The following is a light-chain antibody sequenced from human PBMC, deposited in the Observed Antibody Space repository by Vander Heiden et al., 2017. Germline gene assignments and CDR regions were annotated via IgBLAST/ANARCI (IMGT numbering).Light chain of an antibody. J-gene: IGKJ4*01. CDR1: QSVLYSSNNKNY. V-gene: IGKV4-1*01. CDR2: WAS. CDR3: QQYYTTPLT. Sequence: VMTQSPDSWAVSLGERATINCKSSQSVLYSSNNKNYLAWYQQKPGQPPKLLIYWASTRESGVPDRFSGSGSGTDFTLTISSLQAEDVAVYYCQQYYTTPLTFGGGTKVEIK.